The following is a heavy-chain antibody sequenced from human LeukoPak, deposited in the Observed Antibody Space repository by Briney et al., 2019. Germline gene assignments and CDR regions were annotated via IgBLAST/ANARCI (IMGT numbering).Heavy chain of an antibody. CDR1: GGSISSSSYY. Sequence: SETLSLTCTVSGGSISSSSYYWGWIRQPPGKGLEWIGSIYYSGSTYYNPSLKSRVTISVDTSKNQFSLKLSSVTAADTAVYYCARVPRRYYYDSSGYYYLPFDYWGQGTPVTVSS. J-gene: IGHJ4*02. D-gene: IGHD3-22*01. CDR2: IYYSGST. V-gene: IGHV4-39*01. CDR3: ARVPRRYYYDSSGYYYLPFDY.